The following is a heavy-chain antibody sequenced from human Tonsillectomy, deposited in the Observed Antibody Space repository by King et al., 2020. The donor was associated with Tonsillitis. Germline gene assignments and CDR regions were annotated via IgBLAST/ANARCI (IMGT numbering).Heavy chain of an antibody. CDR2: ITGGGGST. CDR3: ASQSGSLDY. CDR1: GFTFSSYA. V-gene: IGHV3-23*04. J-gene: IGHJ4*02. Sequence: VQLVESGGGLVQPGGSLRLSCAASGFTFSSYAMSWVRQAPGKGLEWVSTITGGGGSTYYADSVKGRFTISRDNSKSTLYLQMNSLRAEDTAVYSCASQSGSLDYWGQGTLVTVAS. D-gene: IGHD5-12*01.